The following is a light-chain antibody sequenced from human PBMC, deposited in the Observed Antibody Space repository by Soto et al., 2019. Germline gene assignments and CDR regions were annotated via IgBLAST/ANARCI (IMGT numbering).Light chain of an antibody. V-gene: IGKV3-15*01. Sequence: EIVMTKSPATLSVSPGERVTLSCRASQSISSSLAWYQQKPGQTPRLLKYGASTRSTGIPARFSGSGSGAEFTLTISSLQSEDFSVYYCQHCYTGPLTFGGGTNVEIK. CDR2: GAS. J-gene: IGKJ4*01. CDR1: QSISSS. CDR3: QHCYTGPLT.